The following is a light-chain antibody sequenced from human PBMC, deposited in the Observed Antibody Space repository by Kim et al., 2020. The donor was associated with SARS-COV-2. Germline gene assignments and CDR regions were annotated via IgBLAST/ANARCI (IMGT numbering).Light chain of an antibody. Sequence: LSLGVQCHPSCRARQTVSIYLSWYPQKPGQAPRLLISSAYNRATGIPSRLIGSVSGTDFTLSISSLEPEDFAIYYFQQVSNLPRTFGQGTKVDIK. CDR3: QQVSNLPRT. V-gene: IGKV3-11*01. CDR1: QTVSIY. CDR2: SAY. J-gene: IGKJ1*01.